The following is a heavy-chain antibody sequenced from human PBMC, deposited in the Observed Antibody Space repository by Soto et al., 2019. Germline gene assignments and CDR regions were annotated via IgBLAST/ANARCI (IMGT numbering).Heavy chain of an antibody. CDR3: ARAKYYYGSGPARRCFDS. D-gene: IGHD3-10*01. CDR1: GGSFSAYY. Sequence: QVQLQQWGAGLLKPSETLSLTCAVYGGSFSAYYWTWIRPPPVKGLEWIGEVHHAGSTNYNPSLKSRVTISMDTSKHQFSLKLSSVTAADTAVYYCARAKYYYGSGPARRCFDSWGQGTLLTVSS. V-gene: IGHV4-34*01. J-gene: IGHJ5*01. CDR2: VHHAGST.